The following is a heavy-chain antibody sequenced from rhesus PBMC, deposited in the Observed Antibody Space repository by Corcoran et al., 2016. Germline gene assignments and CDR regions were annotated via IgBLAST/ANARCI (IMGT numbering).Heavy chain of an antibody. V-gene: IGHV5-2*01. Sequence: EVQLVQSGAEVKRPGESLKISCKTSGYSFTNYWITWVRQLPGKGLEWMGAIDPRDSDTGYSPSFQGQVTISADKSISTAYLQWTSLKASDSATYYCAKTSGNWNFDCWGQGVLVTVSS. D-gene: IGHD6-25*01. CDR3: AKTSGNWNFDC. CDR2: IDPRDSDT. CDR1: GYSFTNYW. J-gene: IGHJ4*01.